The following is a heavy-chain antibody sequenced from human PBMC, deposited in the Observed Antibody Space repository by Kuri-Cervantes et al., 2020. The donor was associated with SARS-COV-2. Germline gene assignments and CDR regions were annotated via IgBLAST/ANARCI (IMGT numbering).Heavy chain of an antibody. CDR1: GGTFSSYA. V-gene: IGHV1-69*06. D-gene: IGHD6-19*01. CDR2: IIPIFGTA. J-gene: IGHJ4*02. Sequence: SVKVSCKASGGTFSSYAISWVRQAPGQGLEWMGGIIPIFGTANYAQKFQGRVTITADKSTSTAYMELSSLRSEDTAVYYCARGGQWLVLGNGSIDYWGQGTLVTVSS. CDR3: ARGGQWLVLGNGSIDY.